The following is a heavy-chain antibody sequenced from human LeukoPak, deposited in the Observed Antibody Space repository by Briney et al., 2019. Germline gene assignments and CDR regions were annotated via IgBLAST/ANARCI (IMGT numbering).Heavy chain of an antibody. Sequence: SETLSLTCAVYGGSFSGYYWSWIRQPPGKGLEWIGEINHSGSTNYNPSLKSRVTISVDTSKNQFSLKLSSVTAADTAVYYCARRKQWLVHWFDPWGQGTLVTVSS. J-gene: IGHJ5*02. CDR3: ARRKQWLVHWFDP. D-gene: IGHD6-19*01. V-gene: IGHV4-34*01. CDR2: INHSGST. CDR1: GGSFSGYY.